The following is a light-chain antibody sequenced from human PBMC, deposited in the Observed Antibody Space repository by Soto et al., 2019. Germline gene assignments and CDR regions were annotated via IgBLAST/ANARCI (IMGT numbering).Light chain of an antibody. Sequence: EIVLTQSPGTLSLSPGERATLSCRASQSVSSSFLAWYQQKPGQAPRLLIFGASNRATGIPDRFSGSGSGTDFTLTISRLEPEDFAVYYCQPYDSSPLTFGGGTKVEIK. CDR2: GAS. J-gene: IGKJ4*01. CDR1: QSVSSSF. CDR3: QPYDSSPLT. V-gene: IGKV3-20*01.